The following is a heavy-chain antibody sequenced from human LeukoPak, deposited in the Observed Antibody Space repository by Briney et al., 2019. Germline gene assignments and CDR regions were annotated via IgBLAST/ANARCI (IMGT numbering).Heavy chain of an antibody. V-gene: IGHV3-74*01. CDR3: ARLGKAMAGCFDS. CDR2: INSDGSSS. CDR1: GFTFSYYW. Sequence: GGSLRLSCAASGFTFSYYWMHWVRQAPGKGLVWVSRINSDGSSSTYADSVKGRFTISRDNAKNTLYLQMNSLRAEDTAVYYCARLGKAMAGCFDSWGQGTLVTVSS. D-gene: IGHD6-19*01. J-gene: IGHJ4*02.